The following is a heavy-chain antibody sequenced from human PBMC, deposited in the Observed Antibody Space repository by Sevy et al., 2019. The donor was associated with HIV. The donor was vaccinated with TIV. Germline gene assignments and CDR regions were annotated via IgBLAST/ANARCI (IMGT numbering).Heavy chain of an antibody. CDR3: AKKRGLGGSYSGMDV. Sequence: GGSRRLSCAAYGFTFSNYAMSWVSQAPGKGLEWVSTIPSSHDITYYAESVKGRFTISRDNSKNTLYLEMNSLRADDRAVCYCAKKRGLGGSYSGMDVWGQGTTVTVSS. CDR2: IPSSHDIT. J-gene: IGHJ6*01. D-gene: IGHD1-26*01. V-gene: IGHV3-23*01. CDR1: GFTFSNYA.